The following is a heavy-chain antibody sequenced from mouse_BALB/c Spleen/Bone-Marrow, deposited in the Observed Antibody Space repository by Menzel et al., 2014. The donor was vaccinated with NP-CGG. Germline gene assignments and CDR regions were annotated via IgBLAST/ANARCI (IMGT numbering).Heavy chain of an antibody. J-gene: IGHJ4*01. CDR2: IRNRANGYTT. CDR3: ARETGYAYGNFAMDY. Sequence: EVHLVESGGGLVQPGGSLRLSCEASGFTSXDYYMTWVRQPPGKALEWLGFIRNRANGYTTEYSASVKGRFTISRDISQSIFYLQMNTLRAEDSATYYCARETGYAYGNFAMDYWGQGTSVTVSS. V-gene: IGHV7-3*02. D-gene: IGHD2-1*01. CDR1: GFTSXDYY.